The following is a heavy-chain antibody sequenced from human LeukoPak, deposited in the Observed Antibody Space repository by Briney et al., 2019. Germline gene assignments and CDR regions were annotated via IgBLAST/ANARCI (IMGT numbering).Heavy chain of an antibody. Sequence: PSETLSLTCSVSGGSISKSGSYWGWIRQPPGEGLVWIGTLYYSGLTYYRPSLKTRVTISGDTSKNQFSLQLASVSAADTAVYYCAGYREGSITSRQTDYWGQGILVIVSS. J-gene: IGHJ4*02. V-gene: IGHV4-39*07. D-gene: IGHD6-6*01. CDR2: LYYSGLT. CDR1: GGSISKSGSY. CDR3: AGYREGSITSRQTDY.